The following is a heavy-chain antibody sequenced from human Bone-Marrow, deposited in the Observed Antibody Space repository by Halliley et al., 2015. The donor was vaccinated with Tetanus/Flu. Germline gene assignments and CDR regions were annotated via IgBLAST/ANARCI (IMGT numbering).Heavy chain of an antibody. Sequence: SLRLSCAASGSTFSSHDMNWVRQAPGKGLEWVSFISSSGSTIYYADSVKGRFSISRDNTKKSLYLQMSSLRAEDTAVYYCAKIAVFGTVINYYGMDVWGQGTTVTVSS. V-gene: IGHV3-48*03. J-gene: IGHJ6*02. CDR2: ISSSGSTI. CDR1: GSTFSSHD. CDR3: AKIAVFGTVINYYGMDV. D-gene: IGHD3-3*01.